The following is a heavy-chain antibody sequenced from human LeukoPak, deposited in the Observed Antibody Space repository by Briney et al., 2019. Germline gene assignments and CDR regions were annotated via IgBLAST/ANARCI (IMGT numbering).Heavy chain of an antibody. J-gene: IGHJ6*03. V-gene: IGHV1-2*02. CDR1: GYTFTSYG. CDR2: INPNSGGT. D-gene: IGHD2-8*01. CDR3: ARSAEKCNNGVCFTDYYMDI. Sequence: ASVKVSCKASGYTFTSYGISWVRQAPGQGLEWMVWINPNSGGTNVGQKFQGRVTMTRDTSTNAVYMELSSLSSGDTAVYYCARSAEKCNNGVCFTDYYMDIWGKGTTVTVSS.